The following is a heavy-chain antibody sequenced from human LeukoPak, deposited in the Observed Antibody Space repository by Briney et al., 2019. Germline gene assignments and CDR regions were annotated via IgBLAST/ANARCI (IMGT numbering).Heavy chain of an antibody. CDR2: TYNRGNT. CDR1: GDSVNSATFY. D-gene: IGHD3/OR15-3a*01. CDR3: ARDFWAATGAFEI. J-gene: IGHJ3*02. Sequence: SETMSLTCTVSGDSVNSATFYWAWIRQSPGKGLELIGYTYNRGNTYYNPSLNSRVTISVDTSKIQFSLKLRSVTAADSAVYYCARDFWAATGAFEIWGQGASVTVSS. V-gene: IGHV4-61*01.